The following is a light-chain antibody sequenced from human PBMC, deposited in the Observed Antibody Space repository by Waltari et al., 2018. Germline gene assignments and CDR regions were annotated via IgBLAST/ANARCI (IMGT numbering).Light chain of an antibody. V-gene: IGKV1-5*03. Sequence: DIQMTQSPSTLSASVGDTVTITCRASQRIDRWLAWYQQKPGTAPKLLIHQASNLQTGVPPRFSGSGSGTEFTLTISNLLPDDFATYYCQQYDRYLWTFGQGTKAEL. CDR2: QAS. CDR3: QQYDRYLWT. J-gene: IGKJ1*01. CDR1: QRIDRW.